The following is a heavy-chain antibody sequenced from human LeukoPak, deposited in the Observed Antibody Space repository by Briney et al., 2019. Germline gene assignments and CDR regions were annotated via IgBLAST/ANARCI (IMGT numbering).Heavy chain of an antibody. CDR2: ISGSSGST. D-gene: IGHD4-17*01. J-gene: IGHJ4*02. V-gene: IGHV3-23*01. CDR1: GFTFSNYA. Sequence: GGSLRLSCAASGFTFSNYAMSWVRQAPGKGLEWVSAISGSSGSTYYADSVKGRFTISRDNSKYTLYLQMNSLRAEDTAVYYCATHMTSVTTSLDYWGQGTLVTVSS. CDR3: ATHMTSVTTSLDY.